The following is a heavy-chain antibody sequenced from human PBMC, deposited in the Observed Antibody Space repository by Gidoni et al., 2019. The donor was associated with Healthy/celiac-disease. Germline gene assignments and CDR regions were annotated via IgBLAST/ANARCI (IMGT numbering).Heavy chain of an antibody. CDR1: GFTFSSYA. D-gene: IGHD1-26*01. V-gene: IGHV3-23*01. CDR2: ISCSGGST. J-gene: IGHJ3*02. Sequence: EVQLLESGGGLVQPGGSLRLSCAASGFTFSSYAMSWVRQAPGKGLEVVSAISCSGGSTYYADSVKGRFTISRDNSKNTLYLQMNSLRAEYTAVYYCAKVLVRGGAATTFAIWGQGTMVTVSS. CDR3: AKVLVRGGAATTFAI.